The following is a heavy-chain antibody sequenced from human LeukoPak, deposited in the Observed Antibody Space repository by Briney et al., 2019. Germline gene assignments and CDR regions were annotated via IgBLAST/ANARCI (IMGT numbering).Heavy chain of an antibody. V-gene: IGHV4-38-2*02. CDR2: IYHSGRT. CDR1: GYSISSGYY. D-gene: IGHD3-9*01. CDR3: ARRADVLRYFDWLSGTQEWFDP. Sequence: SETLSLTCTVSGYSISSGYYWGWIRQPPGKGLEWIGSIYHSGRTFYNPSLKSRVTISVDTSKNQFSLKLSSVTAADTAVYYCARRADVLRYFDWLSGTQEWFDPWGQGTLVTVSS. J-gene: IGHJ5*02.